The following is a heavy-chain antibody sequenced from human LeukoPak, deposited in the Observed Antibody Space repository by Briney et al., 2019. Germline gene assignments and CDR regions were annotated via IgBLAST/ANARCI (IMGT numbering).Heavy chain of an antibody. V-gene: IGHV1-2*02. CDR3: ARDPGGTGPYYFDC. J-gene: IGHJ4*02. CDR1: GYTFTGYY. D-gene: IGHD1-1*01. CDR2: INPNSGGT. Sequence: ASVKVSCKASGYTFTGYYMHWVRQAPGQGLEWMGWINPNSGGTNYAQKFQGRVTMTRDTSISTAYMELSSLRSDDTAVYYCARDPGGTGPYYFDCWGQGTLVTVSS.